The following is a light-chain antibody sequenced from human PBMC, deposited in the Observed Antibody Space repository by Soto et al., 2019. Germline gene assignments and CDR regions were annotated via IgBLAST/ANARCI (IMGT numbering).Light chain of an antibody. CDR3: QQRSICWLT. CDR1: KSVISY. Sequence: ESVLTQSPATLSLAPGERATLSCRASKSVISYLAWYQHKPGQAPRLLIYDASNRTTGIPDRFSCSGSGTDFNLTISGLEPEDYAVYCCQQRSICWLTFRGGIKVEIK. CDR2: DAS. J-gene: IGKJ4*01. V-gene: IGKV3-11*01.